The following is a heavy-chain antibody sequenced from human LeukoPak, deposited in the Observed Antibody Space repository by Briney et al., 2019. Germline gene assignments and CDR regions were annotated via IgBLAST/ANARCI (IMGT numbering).Heavy chain of an antibody. CDR2: IYYSGST. Sequence: SETLSLTCTVSGGSISSYYWSWIRQPPGKGLEWIGCIYYSGSTNYNPSLKSRVTISVDTSKNQFSLKLSSVTAADTAVYYCARDSGYERGRLDYWGQGTLVTVSS. V-gene: IGHV4-59*01. CDR3: ARDSGYERGRLDY. D-gene: IGHD5-12*01. J-gene: IGHJ4*02. CDR1: GGSISSYY.